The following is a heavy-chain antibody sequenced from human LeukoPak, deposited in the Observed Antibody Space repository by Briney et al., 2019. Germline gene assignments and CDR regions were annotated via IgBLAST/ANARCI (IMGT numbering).Heavy chain of an antibody. CDR1: GFTVTEYA. CDR2: ISASGGST. D-gene: IGHD3-10*01. J-gene: IGHJ1*01. V-gene: IGHV3-23*01. CDR3: AKGFNYGSGRYEYYQH. Sequence: GGSLRLSCAASGFTVTEYAMTWIRQSPGKGLEWVSTISASGGSTYYADSVKGRFTISRDNSQNTLFLQMNTVRTTAVYYCAKGFNYGSGRYEYYQHWGQGTLVTVSS.